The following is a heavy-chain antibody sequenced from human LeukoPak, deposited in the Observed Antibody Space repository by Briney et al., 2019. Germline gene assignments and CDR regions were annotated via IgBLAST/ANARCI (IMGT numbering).Heavy chain of an antibody. Sequence: SETLSLTCTVSGGSIIGYWWSWIRQPPGKGLEWIGNIRYNGNTYFNPSLKSRVTISVDTSKNQFSMKLSSVTAADTAMYYCARYAALSGPNWLDPWGRGTLVTISS. CDR3: ARYAALSGPNWLDP. J-gene: IGHJ5*02. CDR2: IRYNGNT. D-gene: IGHD6-19*01. V-gene: IGHV4-59*01. CDR1: GGSIIGYW.